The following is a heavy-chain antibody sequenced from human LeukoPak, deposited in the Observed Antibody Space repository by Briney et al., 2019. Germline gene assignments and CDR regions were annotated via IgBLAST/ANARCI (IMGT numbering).Heavy chain of an antibody. J-gene: IGHJ3*02. CDR3: ARPFLERPGLFGGYSSGNRGDAFDI. D-gene: IGHD5-18*01. Sequence: ASVKVSCKASGGTFNNYAISWVGQAPGHGLEWMGRIIPILGMADYAQKFQGRVTITADKSTSTAYMELSSLRSEDTAVYYCARPFLERPGLFGGYSSGNRGDAFDIWGQGTLVTV. CDR1: GGTFNNYA. V-gene: IGHV1-69*04. CDR2: IIPILGMA.